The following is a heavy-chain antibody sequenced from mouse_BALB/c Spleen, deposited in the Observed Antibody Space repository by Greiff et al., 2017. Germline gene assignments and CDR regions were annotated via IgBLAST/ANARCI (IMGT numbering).Heavy chain of an antibody. J-gene: IGHJ4*01. CDR1: GFTFSSYT. D-gene: IGHD3-3*01. CDR2: ISSGGSYT. V-gene: IGHV5-6-4*01. CDR3: TRDRGTGDNYAMDY. Sequence: VMLVESGGGLVKPGGSLKLSCAASGFTFSSYTMSWVRQTPEKRLEWVATISSGGSYTYYPDSVKGRFTISRDNAKNTLYLQMSSLKSEDTAMYYCTRDRGTGDNYAMDYWGQGTSVTVSS.